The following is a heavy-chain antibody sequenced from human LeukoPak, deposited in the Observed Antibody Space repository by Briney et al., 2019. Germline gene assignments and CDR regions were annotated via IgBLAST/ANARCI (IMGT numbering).Heavy chain of an antibody. Sequence: PGGSLRLSCAASGFTVSSNYMSWVRQAPGKGLEWVSVIYSGGSTYYADFVKGRFTISRDNSKNTLYLQMNSLRAEDTAVYYCARDPSVAVAVYWYFDLWGRGTLVTVSS. CDR2: IYSGGST. V-gene: IGHV3-66*01. D-gene: IGHD6-19*01. CDR1: GFTVSSNY. J-gene: IGHJ2*01. CDR3: ARDPSVAVAVYWYFDL.